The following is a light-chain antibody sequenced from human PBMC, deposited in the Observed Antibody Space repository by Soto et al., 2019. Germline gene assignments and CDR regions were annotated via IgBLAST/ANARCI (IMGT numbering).Light chain of an antibody. Sequence: QSALTQPASVSGSPGQSITISCTGTSSDVGAYNYVSWYRQHPGKAPKLMIYEVNNRPSGVSDRISGSKSDNTASLTISGLHADDEAEYYCSSYTTSRTLVFGTGTKVTVL. CDR1: SSDVGAYNY. CDR2: EVN. CDR3: SSYTTSRTLV. J-gene: IGLJ1*01. V-gene: IGLV2-14*01.